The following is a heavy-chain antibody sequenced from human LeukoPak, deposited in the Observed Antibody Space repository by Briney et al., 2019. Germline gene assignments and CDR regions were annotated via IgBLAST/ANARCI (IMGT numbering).Heavy chain of an antibody. V-gene: IGHV1-2*02. J-gene: IGHJ4*02. CDR2: INPNSGGT. CDR1: GYTFTGYY. CDR3: ARATNWNDGGGFDY. D-gene: IGHD1-1*01. Sequence: ASVKVSCKASGYTFTGYYMHWVRQAPGQGLEWMGWINPNSGGTNYAQKFQGRVTMTRDTSISTAYMELSRLRSDDTAVYYCARATNWNDGGGFDYWGQGTLVTVSS.